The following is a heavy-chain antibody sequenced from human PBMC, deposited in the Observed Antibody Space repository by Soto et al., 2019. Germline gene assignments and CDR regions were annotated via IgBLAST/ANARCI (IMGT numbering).Heavy chain of an antibody. Sequence: GESLKISCKGSGYSVTSYWIGWVRQMPGKGLEWMGIIYPGDSDTRYSPSFQGQVTISADKSLKTAYMGLSSLMSDDTAVYYCARPPGYISDWHYFDLWGQGTLVTVSS. CDR3: ARPPGYISDWHYFDL. D-gene: IGHD2-21*02. V-gene: IGHV5-51*01. CDR2: IYPGDSDT. CDR1: GYSVTSYW. J-gene: IGHJ4*02.